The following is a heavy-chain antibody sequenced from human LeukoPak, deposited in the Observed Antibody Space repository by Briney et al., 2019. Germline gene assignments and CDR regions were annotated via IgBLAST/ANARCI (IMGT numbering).Heavy chain of an antibody. CDR3: ASPHTYCSSTSCYGVDGGVFDI. Sequence: PSETLSLTCTVSGGSISSSSYYWGWIRQPPGKGLEWIGSIYYSGSTYYNPSLKSRVTISVDTSKNQFSLKLSSVTAADTAVYYCASPHTYCSSTSCYGVDGGVFDIWGQGKMVTVSS. D-gene: IGHD2-2*01. V-gene: IGHV4-39*01. J-gene: IGHJ3*02. CDR1: GGSISSSSYY. CDR2: IYYSGST.